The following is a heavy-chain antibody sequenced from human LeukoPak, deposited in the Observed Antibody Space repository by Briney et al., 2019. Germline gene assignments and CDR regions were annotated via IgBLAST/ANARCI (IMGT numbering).Heavy chain of an antibody. CDR1: GLPFSVYA. D-gene: IGHD3-10*01. J-gene: IGHJ6*02. Sequence: GRSLRLSCTASGLPFSVYAMHWVRQAPGKGLEWVAVISNDGSSKYYADSVKGRFTISRDNSKKTLYLQMNTLRGEDTAVYYCARDKVLSMVPDFYYGMDVWGQGTTVTVSS. V-gene: IGHV3-33*01. CDR3: ARDKVLSMVPDFYYGMDV. CDR2: ISNDGSSK.